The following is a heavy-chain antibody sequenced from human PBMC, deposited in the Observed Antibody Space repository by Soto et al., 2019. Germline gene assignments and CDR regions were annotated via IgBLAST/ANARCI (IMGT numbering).Heavy chain of an antibody. Sequence: GGSLRLSCAASGFTFSSYEMNWVRQAPGKGLEWVSYISSSGSTIYYADSVKGRFTISRDNAKNSLYLQMNSLRAEDTAVYYCARGQTILGVVTYNWFDHWGQGTLVTVSS. D-gene: IGHD3-3*02. J-gene: IGHJ5*02. V-gene: IGHV3-48*03. CDR1: GFTFSSYE. CDR3: ARGQTILGVVTYNWFDH. CDR2: ISSSGSTI.